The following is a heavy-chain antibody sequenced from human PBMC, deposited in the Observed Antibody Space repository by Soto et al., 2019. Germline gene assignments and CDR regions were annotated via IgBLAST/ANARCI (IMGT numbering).Heavy chain of an antibody. V-gene: IGHV3-30-3*01. CDR3: ARDPFGVVITLDY. J-gene: IGHJ4*02. D-gene: IGHD3-3*01. CDR1: GFTFSRYA. CDR2: ISYDGSNK. Sequence: SLSLSCAASGFTFSRYAMHWVRQAPGKGLEWVAVISYDGSNKYYADSVKGRFTISRDNSKNTLYLQMNSLRAEDTAVYYCARDPFGVVITLDYWGQGTLVTVSS.